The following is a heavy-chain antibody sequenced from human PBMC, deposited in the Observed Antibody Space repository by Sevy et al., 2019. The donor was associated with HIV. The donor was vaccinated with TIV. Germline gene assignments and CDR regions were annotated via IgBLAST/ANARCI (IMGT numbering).Heavy chain of an antibody. Sequence: GGSLRLSCAVSGFSFDSYGMTWVRQAPGKGLEWVSGISGSGTRTYYADSVKGRFIISRDNSKNTLYLQMNSLRSEDTVIYYVGEGGGGHYDPDEIGYYFYYYNMDVWGKGTTVTVSS. CDR1: GFSFDSYG. CDR2: ISGSGTRT. D-gene: IGHD3-22*01. J-gene: IGHJ6*03. CDR3: GEGGGGHYDPDEIGYYFYYYNMDV. V-gene: IGHV3-23*01.